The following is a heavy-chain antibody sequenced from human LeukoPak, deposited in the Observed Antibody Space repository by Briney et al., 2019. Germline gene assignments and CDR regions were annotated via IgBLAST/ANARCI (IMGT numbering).Heavy chain of an antibody. Sequence: PGGSLRLSCAASGFTFSSYWMSWVRQAPGKGLEWVANIKQDGSEKYYVDSVKGRFTISRDNSKNSLYLQMNSLRTEDTALYYCATSSGSMRGPFDIWGQGTVVPVSS. V-gene: IGHV3-7*03. CDR1: GFTFSSYW. D-gene: IGHD3-22*01. CDR3: ATSSGSMRGPFDI. J-gene: IGHJ3*02. CDR2: IKQDGSEK.